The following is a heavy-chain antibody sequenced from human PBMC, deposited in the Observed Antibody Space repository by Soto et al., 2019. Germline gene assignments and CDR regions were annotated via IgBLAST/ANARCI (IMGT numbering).Heavy chain of an antibody. D-gene: IGHD2-21*02. CDR1: GYTFSSYA. CDR2: INAGNGNR. V-gene: IGHV1-3*01. J-gene: IGHJ4*02. Sequence: GASVKVSCKASGYTFSSYAMHWVRQAPGQRLEWMGWINAGNGNRKYSQKFQGRVTMTRNTSTSTAYMELTSLTSDDTAVYYCARTRLCGGDCYSAYYFDFWGQGALVTVSS. CDR3: ARTRLCGGDCYSAYYFDF.